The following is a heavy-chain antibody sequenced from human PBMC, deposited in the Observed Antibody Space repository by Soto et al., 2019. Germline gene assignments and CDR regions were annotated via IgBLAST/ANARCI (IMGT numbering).Heavy chain of an antibody. D-gene: IGHD1-1*01. J-gene: IGHJ4*02. CDR1: GFTFSMYW. Sequence: GGSLRLSCAASGFTFSMYWMHWVRQVPGKGPEWVSRINDDGISTNYADSVKGRFTISRDNAKNTLYLQMNALRVEDTAVYYCTRGPRSTSTGTGAFWGQGTLVTVSS. CDR2: INDDGIST. V-gene: IGHV3-74*01. CDR3: TRGPRSTSTGTGAF.